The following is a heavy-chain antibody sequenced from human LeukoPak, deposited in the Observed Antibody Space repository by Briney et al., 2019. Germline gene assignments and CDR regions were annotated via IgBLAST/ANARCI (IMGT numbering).Heavy chain of an antibody. Sequence: GESLRLSCAASGFTFSPYSMNWVRQAPGKGLEWVSSISSSSSYIYYADSVKGRFTISRDNAKNSLYLHMNSLRAEDTAVYYCARGSKRYTGRHDAFDIWGQGTMVTVSS. V-gene: IGHV3-21*01. J-gene: IGHJ3*02. D-gene: IGHD3-16*02. CDR2: ISSSSSYI. CDR1: GFTFSPYS. CDR3: ARGSKRYTGRHDAFDI.